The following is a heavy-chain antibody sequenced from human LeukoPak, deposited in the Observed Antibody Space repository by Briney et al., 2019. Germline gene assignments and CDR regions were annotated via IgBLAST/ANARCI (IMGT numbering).Heavy chain of an antibody. J-gene: IGHJ4*02. V-gene: IGHV4-39*01. CDR2: ISYSGST. CDR3: ASHRGQWELPRYYFDY. CDR1: GGSISSTIYY. Sequence: SETLSLTCPVSGGSISSTIYYWGWLRQPPGKGLEWIGSISYSGSTYYNPSLKSRVTISVDTSKNQFSLKLNSVTAADTAVYFCASHRGQWELPRYYFDYWGQGTLVTVSS. D-gene: IGHD1-26*01.